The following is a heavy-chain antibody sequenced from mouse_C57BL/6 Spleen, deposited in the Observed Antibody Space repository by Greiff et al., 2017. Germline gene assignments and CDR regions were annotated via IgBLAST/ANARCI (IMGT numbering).Heavy chain of an antibody. CDR3: ARGYYGSSSPFAY. CDR1: GYTFTSYW. D-gene: IGHD1-1*01. Sequence: VQLQQPGAELVMPGASVKLSCKASGYTFTSYWMHWVKQRPGQGLEWIGEIDPSDSYTNYNQKFKGKSTLTVDKSSSTAYMQLSSLTSADSSVYYCARGYYGSSSPFAYGGQGTLVTVSA. J-gene: IGHJ3*01. CDR2: IDPSDSYT. V-gene: IGHV1-69*01.